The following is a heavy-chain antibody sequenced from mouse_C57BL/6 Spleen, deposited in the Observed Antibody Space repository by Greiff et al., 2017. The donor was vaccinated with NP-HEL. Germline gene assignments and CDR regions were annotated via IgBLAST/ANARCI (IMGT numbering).Heavy chain of an antibody. CDR3: ARQPFITTVVATRWYFDV. D-gene: IGHD1-1*01. Sequence: EVQRVESGGGLVKPGGSLKLSCAASGFTFSSYTMSWVRQTPEKRLEWVATISGGGGNTYYPDSVKGRFTISRDNANNTLYLQMSSLRSEDTALYYCARQPFITTVVATRWYFDVWGKGTTVTVSS. CDR1: GFTFSSYT. V-gene: IGHV5-9*01. J-gene: IGHJ1*03. CDR2: ISGGGGNT.